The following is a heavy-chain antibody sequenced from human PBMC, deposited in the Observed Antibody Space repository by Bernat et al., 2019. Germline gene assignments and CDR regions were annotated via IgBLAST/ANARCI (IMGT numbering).Heavy chain of an antibody. CDR3: ARAGRSSGTSIANNYYYYYMDV. D-gene: IGHD2/OR15-2a*01. CDR1: GYTFTSYD. CDR2: MNPNSGNT. Sequence: QVQLVQSGAEVKKPGASVKVSCKASGYTFTSYDINWVRQATGQGLEWMGWMNPNSGNTGYAQKFQGRVTMTRNTSISTAYMELSSLRSEDTAVYYCARAGRSSGTSIANNYYYYYMDVWGKGTTVTVSS. V-gene: IGHV1-8*01. J-gene: IGHJ6*03.